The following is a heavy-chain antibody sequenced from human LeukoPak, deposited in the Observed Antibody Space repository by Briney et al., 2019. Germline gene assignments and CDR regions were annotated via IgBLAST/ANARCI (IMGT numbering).Heavy chain of an antibody. CDR3: AKDTCNYGKKTCMLYRTYFDY. CDR2: INTDGSST. D-gene: IGHD2-8*01. Sequence: GGSLRLSCSASGFTLSNFWIHWVRQAPGKGLVWVSRINTDGSSTNYADSVKGRFAVSRDNAKNTLYLQMNSLRDEDTAVYYCAKDTCNYGKKTCMLYRTYFDYWGQGTLVTDSS. CDR1: GFTLSNFW. V-gene: IGHV3-74*01. J-gene: IGHJ4*02.